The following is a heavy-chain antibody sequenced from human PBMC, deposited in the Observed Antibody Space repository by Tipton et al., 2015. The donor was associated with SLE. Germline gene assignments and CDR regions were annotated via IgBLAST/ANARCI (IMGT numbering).Heavy chain of an antibody. J-gene: IGHJ1*01. Sequence: QLVQSGAEVKKPGSSVKVSCKTSGGTFSSYPISWVRQAPGQGLEWLGGITPMFGTTDYAQKFQGRVTITADESTNTAYLELSSLRSEDTAVYYCARGRLNRYYGQHWGQGTLVTVSS. CDR2: ITPMFGTT. CDR3: ARGRLNRYYGQH. CDR1: GGTFSSYP. D-gene: IGHD3-22*01. V-gene: IGHV1-69*01.